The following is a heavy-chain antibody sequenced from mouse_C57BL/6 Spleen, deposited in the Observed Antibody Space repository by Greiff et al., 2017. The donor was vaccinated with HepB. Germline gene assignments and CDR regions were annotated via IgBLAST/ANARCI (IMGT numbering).Heavy chain of an antibody. CDR3: ARGYGSSWYFDV. D-gene: IGHD1-1*01. CDR2: ISDGGSYT. CDR1: GFTFSSYA. V-gene: IGHV5-4*03. J-gene: IGHJ1*03. Sequence: EVKLMESGGGLVKPGGSLKLSCAASGFTFSSYAMSWVRQTPEKRLEWVATISDGGSYTYYPDNVKGRFTISRDNAKNNLYLQMSHLKSEDTAMYYCARGYGSSWYFDVWGTGTTVTVSS.